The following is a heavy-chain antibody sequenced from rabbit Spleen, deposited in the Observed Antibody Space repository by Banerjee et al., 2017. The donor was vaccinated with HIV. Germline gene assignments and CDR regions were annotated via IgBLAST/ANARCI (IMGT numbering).Heavy chain of an antibody. Sequence: QSLEESGGGLVKPGASLTLTCKASGFSFNSDYDMCWVRQAPGKGLEWVACAYAGSSGGTYSATWAKGRFTISKTSSTTVTLQMTSLTAADTATYFCARDAGTSFSTYGMDLWGPGTLVTVS. CDR3: ARDAGTSFSTYGMDL. V-gene: IGHV1S40*01. CDR1: GFSFNSDYD. D-gene: IGHD8-1*01. CDR2: AYAGSSGGT. J-gene: IGHJ6*01.